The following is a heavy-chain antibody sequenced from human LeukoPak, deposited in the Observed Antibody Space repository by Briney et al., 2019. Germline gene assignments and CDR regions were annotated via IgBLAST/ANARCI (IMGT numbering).Heavy chain of an antibody. J-gene: IGHJ5*02. D-gene: IGHD3-16*02. CDR3: ARAGYDYVWGSYRYTELWFDP. V-gene: IGHV3-23*01. Sequence: GGSLRLSCAASGFTFSNYAMSWVRQAPGKGLEWVSAISGRPSYADSVKGRSTISRDNSKNSLYLQMNSLRAEDTAVYYCARAGYDYVWGSYRYTELWFDPWGQGTLVTVSS. CDR2: ISGRP. CDR1: GFTFSNYA.